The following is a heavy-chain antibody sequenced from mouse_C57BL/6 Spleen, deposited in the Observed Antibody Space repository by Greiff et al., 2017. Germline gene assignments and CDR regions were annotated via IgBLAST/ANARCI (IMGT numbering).Heavy chain of an antibody. CDR2: IWSGGST. CDR1: GFSLTSYG. CDR3: ASQLADY. V-gene: IGHV2-2*01. Sequence: VQRVESGPGLVQPSQSLSITCTVSGFSLTSYGVHWVRQSPGKGLAWLGVIWSGGSTDYNAAFISRLSISKDNSKSQVFFKRNSLQADDTAIYYCASQLADYWGQGTSVTVSS. D-gene: IGHD1-3*01. J-gene: IGHJ4*01.